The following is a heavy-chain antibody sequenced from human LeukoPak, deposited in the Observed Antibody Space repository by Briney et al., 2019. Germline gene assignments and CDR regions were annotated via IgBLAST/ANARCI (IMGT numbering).Heavy chain of an antibody. J-gene: IGHJ4*02. Sequence: GGSLRLSCAASGFTFSSYAMSWVRQAPGKGLEWVSAISGSGGSTYYADSVKGRFTISRDNSKNTLYLQMNSLKTEDTAMYYCTTGWFGGVYFDYWGQGTLVTVSS. V-gene: IGHV3-23*01. CDR1: GFTFSSYA. CDR2: ISGSGGST. CDR3: TTGWFGGVYFDY. D-gene: IGHD3-10*01.